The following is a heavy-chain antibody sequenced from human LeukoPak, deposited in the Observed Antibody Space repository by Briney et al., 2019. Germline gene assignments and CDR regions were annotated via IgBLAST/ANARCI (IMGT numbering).Heavy chain of an antibody. CDR3: ARYSYDILTGYPKGWFDP. D-gene: IGHD3-9*01. V-gene: IGHV4-59*01. Sequence: SETLSLTCTVSGGSISSYYWSWIRQPPGKGLEWIGYIYYSGSTNYNPSLKSRVTISVDTSKNQFSLKLSSVTPADTAVYYCARYSYDILTGYPKGWFDPWGQGTLVTVSS. J-gene: IGHJ5*02. CDR1: GGSISSYY. CDR2: IYYSGST.